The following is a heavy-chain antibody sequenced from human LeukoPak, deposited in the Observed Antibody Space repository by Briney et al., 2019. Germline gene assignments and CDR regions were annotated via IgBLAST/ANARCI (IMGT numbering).Heavy chain of an antibody. CDR2: INPSGGST. V-gene: IGHV1-46*01. J-gene: IGHJ4*02. CDR3: ARGSSLPTIFGVVTPFDY. CDR1: GYTFTSYY. D-gene: IGHD3-3*01. Sequence: GASVKVSCKASGYTFTSYYMHWVRQAPGQGLEWMGIINPSGGSTSYAQKFQGRVTMTRDTSTSTVYMELSSLRSEDTAVYYCARGSSLPTIFGVVTPFDYWGQGTLVTVSS.